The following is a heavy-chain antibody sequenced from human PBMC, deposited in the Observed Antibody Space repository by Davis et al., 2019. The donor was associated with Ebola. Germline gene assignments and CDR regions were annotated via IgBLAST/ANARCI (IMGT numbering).Heavy chain of an antibody. CDR2: IRSKANSYAT. V-gene: IGHV3-73*01. Sequence: GESLKISCAASGFTFSGSAMHWVRQASGKGLEWVGRIRSKANSYATAYAASVKGRFTISRDDSKNTAYLQMNSLKTGDTAVYYCTSQTTVTDYWGQGTLVTVSS. D-gene: IGHD4-17*01. CDR1: GFTFSGSA. CDR3: TSQTTVTDY. J-gene: IGHJ4*02.